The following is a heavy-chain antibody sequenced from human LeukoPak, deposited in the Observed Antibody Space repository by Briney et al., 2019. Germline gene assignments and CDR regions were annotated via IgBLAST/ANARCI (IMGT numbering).Heavy chain of an antibody. CDR2: ISSSGSTI. V-gene: IGHV3-48*03. D-gene: IGHD3-10*01. CDR1: GFTFSSYE. Sequence: GGSLRLXCAASGFTFSSYEMNWVRQAPGKGLEWVSYISSSGSTIYYADSVKGRFTISRDNAKNSLYLQMNSLRAEDTAVYYCARDRPTRITMVRGEGLPDYWGQGTLVTVSS. CDR3: ARDRPTRITMVRGEGLPDY. J-gene: IGHJ4*02.